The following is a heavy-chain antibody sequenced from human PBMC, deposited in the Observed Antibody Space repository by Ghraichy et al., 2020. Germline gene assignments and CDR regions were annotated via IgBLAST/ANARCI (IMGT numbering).Heavy chain of an antibody. V-gene: IGHV2-70*11. CDR2: IDWDDDK. CDR1: GFSLSTSGMC. D-gene: IGHD3-10*01. J-gene: IGHJ6*02. CDR3: ARVGDYGSGSTDFYYYGMDV. Sequence: SGPTLVKPTQTLTLTCTFSGFSLSTSGMCVSWIRQPPGKALEWLARIDWDDDKYYSTSLKTRLTISKDTSKNQVVLTMTNMDPVDTATYYCARVGDYGSGSTDFYYYGMDVWGQGTTVTVSS.